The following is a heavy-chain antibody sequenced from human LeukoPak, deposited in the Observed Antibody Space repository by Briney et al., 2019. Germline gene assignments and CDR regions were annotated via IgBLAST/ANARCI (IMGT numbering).Heavy chain of an antibody. CDR1: GASISSGSYS. J-gene: IGHJ4*02. D-gene: IGHD3-22*01. CDR2: IFHSGST. V-gene: IGHV4-30-2*01. Sequence: SETLSLTCAVFGASISSGSYSWSWIRQPPRKGLEWIGYIFHSGSTYYNPSLKSRVTILVDRSKNQFSLKLTSVTAADTAIYHCSGGNYYQSYFDYWGQGTLVTVSS. CDR3: SGGNYYQSYFDY.